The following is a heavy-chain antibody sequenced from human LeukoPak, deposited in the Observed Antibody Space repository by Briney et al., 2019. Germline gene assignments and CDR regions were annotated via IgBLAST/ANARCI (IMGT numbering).Heavy chain of an antibody. CDR1: GFIFSSYS. CDR2: ISRSSSTI. CDR3: ARDHRRGGTIDY. J-gene: IGHJ4*02. D-gene: IGHD1-1*01. Sequence: GGSLRLSCAASGFIFSSYSMNWVRQAPGKGLEWVSYISRSSSTIYYADSVKGRFTISRDNDKNSLYLQMNSLRVEDTAVYYCARDHRRGGTIDYWGQGTLVTVSS. V-gene: IGHV3-48*01.